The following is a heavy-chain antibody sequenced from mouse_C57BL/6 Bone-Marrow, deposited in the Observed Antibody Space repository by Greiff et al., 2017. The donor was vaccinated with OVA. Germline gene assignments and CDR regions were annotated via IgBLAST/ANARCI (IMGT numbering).Heavy chain of an antibody. CDR3: ARGGYYGSYFDY. Sequence: VQLQQPGAELVKPGASVKLSCKASGYTFTTYPIEWMKQNHGKSLEWIGNFHPYNDDTNYNEKFKGKSTLTVDKSSSTVYLELSRLTSDDSAVYDGARGGYYGSYFDYWGQGTTLTVSS. CDR2: FHPYNDDT. V-gene: IGHV1-47*01. J-gene: IGHJ2*01. D-gene: IGHD1-1*01. CDR1: GYTFTTYP.